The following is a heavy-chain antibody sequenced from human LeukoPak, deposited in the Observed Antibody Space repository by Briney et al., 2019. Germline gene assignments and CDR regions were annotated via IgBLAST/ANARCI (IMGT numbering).Heavy chain of an antibody. Sequence: GESLEISCQGSGYSFTSYWIGWVRQLPGKGLEGMGIIYPGDSDTRYSPSFQGQVTISADKSISTAYLQWSSLKASDTAMYYCARLNSGPLGMRFDPWGQGTLVTVSS. CDR1: GYSFTSYW. CDR2: IYPGDSDT. V-gene: IGHV5-51*01. D-gene: IGHD6-19*01. J-gene: IGHJ5*02. CDR3: ARLNSGPLGMRFDP.